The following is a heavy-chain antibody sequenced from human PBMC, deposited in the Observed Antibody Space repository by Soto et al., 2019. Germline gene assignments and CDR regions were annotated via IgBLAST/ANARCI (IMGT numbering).Heavy chain of an antibody. CDR1: GGSISSSSYY. J-gene: IGHJ4*02. CDR2: IYYSGST. CDR3: ARALYYDFWSGYQIIFDY. Sequence: SETLSLTCTVSGGSISSSSYYWGWIRQPPGKGLEWIGSIYYSGSTYYNPSLKSRVTISVDTSKNQFSLKLSSVTAADTAVYYCARALYYDFWSGYQIIFDYWGQGTLVTVSS. D-gene: IGHD3-3*01. V-gene: IGHV4-39*01.